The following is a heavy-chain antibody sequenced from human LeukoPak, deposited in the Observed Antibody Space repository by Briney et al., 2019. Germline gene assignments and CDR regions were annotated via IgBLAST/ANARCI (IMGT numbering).Heavy chain of an antibody. CDR1: GFTFSSYG. CDR2: ISYDGSNK. D-gene: IGHD6-19*01. J-gene: IGHJ1*01. V-gene: IGHV3-30*18. CDR3: AKDSSGWYSKYFQH. Sequence: GGSLRLSCAASGFTFSSYGMHWVRQAPGKGLEWVAVISYDGSNKYYADSAKGRFTISRDNSKNTLYLQMNSLRAEDTAVYYCAKDSSGWYSKYFQHWGQGTLVTVSS.